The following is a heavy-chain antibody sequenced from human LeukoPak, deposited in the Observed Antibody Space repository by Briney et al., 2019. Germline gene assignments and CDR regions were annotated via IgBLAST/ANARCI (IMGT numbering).Heavy chain of an antibody. V-gene: IGHV1-46*01. CDR3: ARAAAGTERGDY. CDR1: GYTFTSYY. J-gene: IGHJ4*02. CDR2: INPSGGST. Sequence: GASVKVSCKASGYTFTSYYMRWVRQAPGQGLEWMGIINPSGGSTSYTQKFQGRVTMTRDTSTSTAYMELSSLRSEDTAVYYCARAAAGTERGDYWGQGTLVTVSS. D-gene: IGHD6-13*01.